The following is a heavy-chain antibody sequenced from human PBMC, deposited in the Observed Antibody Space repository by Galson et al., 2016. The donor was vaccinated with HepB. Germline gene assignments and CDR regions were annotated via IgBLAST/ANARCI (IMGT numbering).Heavy chain of an antibody. Sequence: SLRLSCAVSGFPLRTYAMSWVRQAPGRGLEWVSATSAAITNTYYADSVKGRFTVSRDNSKNTLDLQMSNLRVEDTAIYYCAKEEGEGMLQDWGQGTLVTVSS. CDR1: GFPLRTYA. J-gene: IGHJ1*01. D-gene: IGHD2-21*01. CDR3: AKEEGEGMLQD. V-gene: IGHV3-23*01. CDR2: TSAAITNT.